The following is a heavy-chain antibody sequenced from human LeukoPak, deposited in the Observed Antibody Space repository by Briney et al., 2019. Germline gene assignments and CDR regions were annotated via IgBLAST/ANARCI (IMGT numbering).Heavy chain of an antibody. D-gene: IGHD3-16*01. CDR2: ISKSGDHT. CDR3: ATSWGPDTSAFRWGRDGMDV. V-gene: IGHV3-23*01. CDR1: GLTFNNYA. J-gene: IGHJ6*02. Sequence: PGGSLRLSCAVSGLTFNNYARSWVRQAPGKGLEWVSAISKSGDHTYYAASAKGRFTIYRDNSKNTQYLQMNSLRAEDTAVYYCATSWGPDTSAFRWGRDGMDVWGQGTTVIVS.